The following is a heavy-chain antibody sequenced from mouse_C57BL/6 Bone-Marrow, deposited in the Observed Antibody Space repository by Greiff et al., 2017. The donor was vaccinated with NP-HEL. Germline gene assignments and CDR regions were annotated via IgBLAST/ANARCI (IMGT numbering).Heavy chain of an antibody. V-gene: IGHV1-85*01. D-gene: IGHD4-1*01. CDR2: IYTRDGST. Sequence: QVQLQQSGPELVKPGASVKLSCKASGYNFTSYDINWVKQRPGQGLEWIGWIYTRDGSTKYKEKLKGRATLTVDTSTSTAYMELHSLKSEDSAVYFCARGDWDVCDYWGQGTTLTVAS. CDR1: GYNFTSYD. CDR3: ARGDWDVCDY. J-gene: IGHJ2*01.